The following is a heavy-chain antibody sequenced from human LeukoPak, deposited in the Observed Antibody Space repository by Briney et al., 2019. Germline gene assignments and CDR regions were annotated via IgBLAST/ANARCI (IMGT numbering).Heavy chain of an antibody. J-gene: IGHJ6*03. CDR2: ISGSGGST. CDR3: AKGSRGSSWYYYYYMDA. V-gene: IGHV3-23*01. D-gene: IGHD6-13*01. CDR1: GFTFSSYG. Sequence: GGSLRLSCAASGFTFSSYGMSWVRQAPGRGLEWVSTISGSGGSTYYADSVKGRFTISRDNSKNTLYLQMNSLRAEDTAVYYCAKGSRGSSWYYYYYMDAWGKGTTVTVSS.